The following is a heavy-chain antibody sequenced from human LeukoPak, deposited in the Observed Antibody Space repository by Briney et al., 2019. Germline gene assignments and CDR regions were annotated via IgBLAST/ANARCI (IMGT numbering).Heavy chain of an antibody. CDR2: IRYDGSDK. J-gene: IGHJ6*03. D-gene: IGHD5-12*01. Sequence: GGSLRLSCAASGFTFSSCGMHWVRQAPGKGLEWVAFIRYDGSDKFYADSVKGRFTLSRDNSKNTLYLQMNSLRSDDTAVYYCAKDRYGDYEAPFHYYMDAWGRGTTVTVSS. CDR1: GFTFSSCG. V-gene: IGHV3-30*02. CDR3: AKDRYGDYEAPFHYYMDA.